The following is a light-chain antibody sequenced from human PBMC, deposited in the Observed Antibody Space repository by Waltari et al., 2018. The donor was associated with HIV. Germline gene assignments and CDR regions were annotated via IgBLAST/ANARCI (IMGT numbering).Light chain of an antibody. CDR1: SSDVGNYTY. CDR3: TSYGGINNYVV. V-gene: IGLV2-8*01. J-gene: IGLJ2*01. CDR2: EVS. Sequence: QSALTQPPSASGSPGQSVTISCTGTSSDVGNYTYVSWYQQHPGHAPKLMIFEVSRRPTGVPHRFSGSKSVTTASLTVSGLQAEDEADYYCTSYGGINNYVVFGGGTKLTVL.